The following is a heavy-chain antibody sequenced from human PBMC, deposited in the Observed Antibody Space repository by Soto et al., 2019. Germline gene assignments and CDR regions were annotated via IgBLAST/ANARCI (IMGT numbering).Heavy chain of an antibody. CDR2: IISSGGST. CDR3: AKAEGSSYGTEYSQH. Sequence: EVQLLESGGGLVQPGGSLRLSCAASGFTFSTYAMNWVRQAPGKGLEWVSLIISSGGSTYYADSVKGRFTISRDNSKNTLYLPMNRLRADDTAVYYCAKAEGSSYGTEYSQHWGQGTLVTVSS. V-gene: IGHV3-23*01. J-gene: IGHJ1*01. CDR1: GFTFSTYA. D-gene: IGHD6-13*01.